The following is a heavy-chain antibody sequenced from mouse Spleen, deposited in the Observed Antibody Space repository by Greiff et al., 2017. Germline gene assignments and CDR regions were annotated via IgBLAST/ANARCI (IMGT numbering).Heavy chain of an antibody. V-gene: IGHV2-6*01. CDR3: ASPHYYDGSPFAY. D-gene: IGHD1-1*01. J-gene: IGHJ3*01. Sequence: VQLQQSGPGLVAPSQSLSITCTVSGFSLTSYGVDWVRQSPGKGLEWLGVIWGGGSTNYNSALKSRLSISKDNSKSQVFLKMNSLQTDDTAMYYCASPHYYDGSPFAYWGQGTLVTVSA. CDR1: GFSLTSYG. CDR2: IWGGGST.